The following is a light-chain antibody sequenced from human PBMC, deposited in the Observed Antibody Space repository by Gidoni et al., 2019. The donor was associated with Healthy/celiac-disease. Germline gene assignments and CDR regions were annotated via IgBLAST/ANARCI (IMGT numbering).Light chain of an antibody. CDR2: GNS. Sequence: QSVLTQPPSVSAAPGQRVTISCTGSSSNIGAGYDVHWYQQLPGTAPKLLIYGNSNRPSGVPDRFSGSKSGTSASLAITGLQDEDEADYYCQSYDSSLSGQGVFGGGTKLTVL. V-gene: IGLV1-40*01. CDR3: QSYDSSLSGQGV. J-gene: IGLJ2*01. CDR1: SSNIGAGYD.